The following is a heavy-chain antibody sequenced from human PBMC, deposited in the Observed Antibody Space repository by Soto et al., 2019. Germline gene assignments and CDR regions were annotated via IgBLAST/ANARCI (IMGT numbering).Heavy chain of an antibody. V-gene: IGHV4-59*01. D-gene: IGHD3-22*01. CDR2: IYYSGST. J-gene: IGHJ4*02. Sequence: PSETLSLTCTASGGSISSYYWRWIRQPPGKGLEWIGYIYYSGSTNYNPSLKSRVTISVDTSKNQFSLKLSSVTAADTAVYYCARGTYYYDSSGLRRGSHFDYWGQGTLVTVS. CDR1: GGSISSYY. CDR3: ARGTYYYDSSGLRRGSHFDY.